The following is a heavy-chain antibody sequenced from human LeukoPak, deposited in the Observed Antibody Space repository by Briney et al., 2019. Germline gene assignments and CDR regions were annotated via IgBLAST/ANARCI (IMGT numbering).Heavy chain of an antibody. D-gene: IGHD3-10*01. J-gene: IGHJ4*02. Sequence: PSETLSLTCTVSGGSISSSSYYWGWIRQPPGKGLEWIGYIYYSGSTNYNPSLKSRVTISVDTSKNQFSLKLSSVTAADTAVYYCASGTMLRGVIMPFDYWGQGTLVTVSS. CDR2: IYYSGST. CDR3: ASGTMLRGVIMPFDY. CDR1: GGSISSSSYY. V-gene: IGHV4-61*05.